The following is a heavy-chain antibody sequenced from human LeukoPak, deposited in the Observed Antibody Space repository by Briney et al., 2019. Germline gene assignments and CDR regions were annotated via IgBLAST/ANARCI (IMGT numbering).Heavy chain of an antibody. V-gene: IGHV4-34*01. D-gene: IGHD6-13*01. CDR1: GGSFSGYY. J-gene: IGHJ4*02. CDR3: ARGSEIAAAGTGYSFDY. Sequence: SETLSLTCAVYGGSFSGYYWSWIRLPPGKGLEWIGEINHSGSTNYNPSLKSRVTISVDTSKNQFSLKLSSVTAADTAVYYCARGSEIAAAGTGYSFDYWGQGTLVTVSS. CDR2: INHSGST.